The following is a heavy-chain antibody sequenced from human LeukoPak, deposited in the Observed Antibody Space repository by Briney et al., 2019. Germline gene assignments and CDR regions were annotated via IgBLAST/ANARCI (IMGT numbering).Heavy chain of an antibody. CDR1: GGSIRSSSYY. CDR3: ARRVGTVRGVRFDY. Sequence: SETLSLTCTVSGGSIRSSSYYWGWIRQPPGKGLEWIGTMYYSGSTYYSPSLKSRVTISVDTSKNQFSLKLSSVTAADTAVYYCARRVGTVRGVRFDYWGQGTLVTVSS. CDR2: MYYSGST. V-gene: IGHV4-39*01. J-gene: IGHJ4*02. D-gene: IGHD3-10*01.